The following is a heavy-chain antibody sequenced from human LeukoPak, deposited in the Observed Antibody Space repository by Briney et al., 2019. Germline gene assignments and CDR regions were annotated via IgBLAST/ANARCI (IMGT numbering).Heavy chain of an antibody. J-gene: IGHJ4*02. Sequence: ENQTITCMITGNPLRGYKNCKCSWKRNPPMHSLICIGYIYYHGSTNYNPSPKSRVTVSVDTSKNQFSLKLTSVTAADTAVYYCVREYSGFDYWGQGTLVTVSS. V-gene: IGHV4-61*01. D-gene: IGHD6-13*01. CDR2: IYYHGST. CDR3: VREYSGFDY. CDR1: GNPLRGYKNCK.